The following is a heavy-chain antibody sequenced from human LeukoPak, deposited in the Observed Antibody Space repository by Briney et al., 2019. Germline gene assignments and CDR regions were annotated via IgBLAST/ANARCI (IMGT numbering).Heavy chain of an antibody. D-gene: IGHD6-13*01. Sequence: GGSLRLSCAASGISFSSFGMSWVPQTPEKGLEWVSTLSSTGTTFYAGSVKGRFTISRANSENTLYLQMDSLTAEDTALYYCARVGYSSAWYFFNFWGQGTLVTVSS. CDR2: LSSTGTT. CDR1: GISFSSFG. J-gene: IGHJ4*02. V-gene: IGHV3-23*01. CDR3: ARVGYSSAWYFFNF.